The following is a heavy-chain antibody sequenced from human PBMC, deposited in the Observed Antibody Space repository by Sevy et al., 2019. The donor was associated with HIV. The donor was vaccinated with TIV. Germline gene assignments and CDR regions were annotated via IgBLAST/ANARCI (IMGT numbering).Heavy chain of an antibody. Sequence: SETLSLTCTVSGGSISSSSYYWGWIRQPPGKGLEWIGSIYYSGSTYYHPSLKSRVTISVDTSKNQFSLKLSSVTAADTAVYYCARHAKSDSSGWYGYYMDVWGKGTTVTVSS. CDR3: ARHAKSDSSGWYGYYMDV. J-gene: IGHJ6*03. CDR2: IYYSGST. CDR1: GGSISSSSYY. D-gene: IGHD6-19*01. V-gene: IGHV4-39*01.